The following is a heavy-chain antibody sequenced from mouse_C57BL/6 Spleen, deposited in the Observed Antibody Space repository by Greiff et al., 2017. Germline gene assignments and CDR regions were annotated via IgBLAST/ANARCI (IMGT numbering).Heavy chain of an antibody. CDR2: IDPSDSYT. CDR3: ARELQNYYAMDY. J-gene: IGHJ4*01. Sequence: QVQLKQSGAELVRPGTSVKLSCKASGYTFTSYWMHWVKQRPGQGLEWIGVIDPSDSYTNYNQKFKGKATLTVDTSSSTAYMQLSSLTSEDSAVYYCARELQNYYAMDYWGQGTSVTVSS. CDR1: GYTFTSYW. V-gene: IGHV1-59*01. D-gene: IGHD1-3*01.